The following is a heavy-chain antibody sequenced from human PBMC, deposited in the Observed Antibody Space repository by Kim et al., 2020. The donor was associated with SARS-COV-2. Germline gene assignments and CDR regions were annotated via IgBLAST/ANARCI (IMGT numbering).Heavy chain of an antibody. D-gene: IGHD6-19*01. CDR3: ARDTVAGEGEDYFDY. J-gene: IGHJ4*02. V-gene: IGHV3-33*01. CDR2: IWYDGSNK. CDR1: GFTFSSYG. Sequence: GGSLRLSCAASGFTFSSYGMHWVRQAQGKGLEWVAVIWYDGSNKYYADSVKGRFTISRDNSKNTLYLQMNSLRAEDTAVYYCARDTVAGEGEDYFDYWGQGALVTVSS.